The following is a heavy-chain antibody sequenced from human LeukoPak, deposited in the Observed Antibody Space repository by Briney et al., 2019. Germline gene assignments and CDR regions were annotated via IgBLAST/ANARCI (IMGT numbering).Heavy chain of an antibody. Sequence: ASVKVSCTASGGTFSSYAISWVRQAPGQGLEWMGGIIPIFGTANYAQKFQGRVTITADESTSTAYMELGSLRSEDTAVYYCARDRDPKQLAARSYYYYMDVWGKGTTVTVSS. CDR2: IIPIFGTA. CDR3: ARDRDPKQLAARSYYYYMDV. J-gene: IGHJ6*03. CDR1: GGTFSSYA. V-gene: IGHV1-69*01. D-gene: IGHD1-1*01.